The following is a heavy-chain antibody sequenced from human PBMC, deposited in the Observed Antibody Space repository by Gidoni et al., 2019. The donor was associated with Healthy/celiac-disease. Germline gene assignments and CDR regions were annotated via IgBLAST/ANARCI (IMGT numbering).Heavy chain of an antibody. J-gene: IGHJ4*02. V-gene: IGHV3-49*03. D-gene: IGHD2-15*01. CDR3: TRVGSSYCSGGSCTPFDY. CDR1: GFTFGDYA. Sequence: EVQLVESGGGLVQPGRSLRLSCTASGFTFGDYAMSWFRQAPGKGLEWVGFIRSKAYGGTTEYAASVKGRFTISRDDSKSIAYLQMNSLKTEDTAVYYCTRVGSSYCSGGSCTPFDYWGQGTLVTVSS. CDR2: IRSKAYGGTT.